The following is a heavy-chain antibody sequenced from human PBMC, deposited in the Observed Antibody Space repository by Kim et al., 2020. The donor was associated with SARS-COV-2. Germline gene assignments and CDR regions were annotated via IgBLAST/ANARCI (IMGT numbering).Heavy chain of an antibody. D-gene: IGHD3-9*01. CDR1: GFTFSSYG. CDR2: ISYDGSNK. CDR3: AKDWLYPHYDILTGYYWRESTSQY. Sequence: GGSLRLSCAASGFTFSSYGMHWVRQAPGKGLEWVAVISYDGSNKYYADSVKGRFTISRDNSKNTLYLQMNSLRAEDTAVYYCAKDWLYPHYDILTGYYWRESTSQYWGQGTLVTVSS. V-gene: IGHV3-30*18. J-gene: IGHJ4*02.